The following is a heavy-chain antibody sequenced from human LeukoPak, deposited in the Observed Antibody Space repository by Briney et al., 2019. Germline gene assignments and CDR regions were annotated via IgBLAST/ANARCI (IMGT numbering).Heavy chain of an antibody. CDR1: GFTFDDYA. Sequence: GGSLRLSCAASGFTFDDYAMHWVRQAPGKGLEWVSGISWNSGSIGYADSVKGRFTISRDNAKNSLYLQMNSLRDEDTAVYYCARSIVLSPAAPYIWFDPWGQGTLVTVSS. D-gene: IGHD2-2*01. J-gene: IGHJ5*02. CDR2: ISWNSGSI. V-gene: IGHV3-9*01. CDR3: ARSIVLSPAAPYIWFDP.